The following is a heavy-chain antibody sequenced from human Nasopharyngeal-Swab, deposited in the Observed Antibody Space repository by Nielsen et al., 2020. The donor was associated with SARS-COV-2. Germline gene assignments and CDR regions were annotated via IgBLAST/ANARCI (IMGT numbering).Heavy chain of an antibody. D-gene: IGHD5-12*01. Sequence: GGSLRLSCAASGGTIRRNSMNWVRQAPGKGLEWVSSISTSSSYLYYADSVKGRFTISRDNPKNSLYLQMNSLRAEDTAVYYCARGRGGGYDPWGYYYYDMDVWGHGTTVTVSS. V-gene: IGHV3-21*01. CDR2: ISTSSSYL. CDR1: GGTIRRNS. CDR3: ARGRGGGYDPWGYYYYDMDV. J-gene: IGHJ6*02.